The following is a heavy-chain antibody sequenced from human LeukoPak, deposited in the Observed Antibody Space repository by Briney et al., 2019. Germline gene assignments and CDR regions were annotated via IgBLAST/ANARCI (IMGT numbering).Heavy chain of an antibody. CDR3: ARRRAEGGNNGLYNWFDP. CDR1: GDSISDYC. J-gene: IGHJ5*02. D-gene: IGHD5-24*01. CDR2: ICYSGGT. V-gene: IGHV4-59*08. Sequence: SETLSLTCTVSGDSISDYCWSWIRQPLGEGLDWIASICYSGGTNYNPSLKSRVTISIDTSKNQFSLKMTSVTAADTAVYYCARRRAEGGNNGLYNWFDPWGQGTLVTVS.